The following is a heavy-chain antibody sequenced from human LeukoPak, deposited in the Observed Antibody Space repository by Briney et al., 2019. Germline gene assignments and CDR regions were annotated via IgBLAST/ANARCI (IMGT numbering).Heavy chain of an antibody. V-gene: IGHV7-4-1*02. J-gene: IGHJ6*02. CDR3: ARVGVRGYSYGLDYYYGMDV. D-gene: IGHD5-18*01. CDR2: INTNTGNP. Sequence: ASVKVSCKASGYTFTSYAMNWVRQAPGQGFEWMGWINTNTGNPTYAQGFTGRFVFSLDTSVSTAYLQISSLKAEDTAVYYCARVGVRGYSYGLDYYYGMDVWGQGTTVTVSS. CDR1: GYTFTSYA.